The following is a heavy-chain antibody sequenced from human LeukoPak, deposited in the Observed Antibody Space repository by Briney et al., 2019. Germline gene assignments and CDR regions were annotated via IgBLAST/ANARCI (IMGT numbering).Heavy chain of an antibody. Sequence: ASVKVSCKASGYTFTSYGISWLRQAPGQGLEWMGWISAYNGNTNYAQKLQGRVTMTTDTSTSTAYMELRSLRSDDTAVYYCARVELRYFDWLVRVDYWGQGTLVTVSS. CDR3: ARVELRYFDWLVRVDY. CDR2: ISAYNGNT. CDR1: GYTFTSYG. D-gene: IGHD3-9*01. V-gene: IGHV1-18*04. J-gene: IGHJ4*02.